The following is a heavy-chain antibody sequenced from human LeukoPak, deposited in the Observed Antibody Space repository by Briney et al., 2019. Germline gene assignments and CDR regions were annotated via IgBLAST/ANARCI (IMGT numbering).Heavy chain of an antibody. V-gene: IGHV1-69*04. CDR1: GYTFTSYG. D-gene: IGHD2-15*01. Sequence: ASVKVSCKTSGYTFTSYGIVWVRQAPGQGLEWMGRIIPILGIANYAQKFQGRVTITADKSTSTAYMELSSLRSEDTAVYYCARDLPSGAFTPYWYFDLWGRGTLVTVSS. CDR2: IIPILGIA. J-gene: IGHJ2*01. CDR3: ARDLPSGAFTPYWYFDL.